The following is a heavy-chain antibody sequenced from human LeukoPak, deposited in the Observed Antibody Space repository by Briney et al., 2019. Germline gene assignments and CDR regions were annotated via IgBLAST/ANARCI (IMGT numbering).Heavy chain of an antibody. D-gene: IGHD2-2*01. Sequence: ASVKVSCKASGYTFTSYGISWVRQAPGQGLEWMGWISAYNCNTNYAQKLQGRVTMTTDTSTSTAYMELRSLRSDDTAVYYCARDQRYCSSTSCYPPGKGDAFDIWGQGTMVTVSS. CDR1: GYTFTSYG. CDR2: ISAYNCNT. CDR3: ARDQRYCSSTSCYPPGKGDAFDI. J-gene: IGHJ3*02. V-gene: IGHV1-18*01.